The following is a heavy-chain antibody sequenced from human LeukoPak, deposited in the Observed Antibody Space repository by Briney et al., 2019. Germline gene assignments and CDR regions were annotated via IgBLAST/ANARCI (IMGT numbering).Heavy chain of an antibody. CDR1: GFTFSSYA. Sequence: GGSLRLSCAASGFTFSSYAMSWVRQAPGKGLEWVSAISSSGSTIYYADSVKGRFTISRDNAKNSLYLQMNSLRAEDTAVYYCARDLGWPREWAFDYWGQGTLVTVSS. J-gene: IGHJ4*02. D-gene: IGHD2-15*01. CDR2: ISSSGSTI. V-gene: IGHV3-21*04. CDR3: ARDLGWPREWAFDY.